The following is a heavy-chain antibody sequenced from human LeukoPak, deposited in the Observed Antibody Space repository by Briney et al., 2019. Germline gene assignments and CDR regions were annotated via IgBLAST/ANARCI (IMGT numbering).Heavy chain of an antibody. CDR1: GYTFTTFG. V-gene: IGHV1-18*01. CDR3: ARHRYGSGSYYPYYFDY. J-gene: IGHJ4*02. D-gene: IGHD3-10*01. CDR2: ISAYNGNT. Sequence: GASVKVSCKASGYTFTTFGISWVRQAPGQGLEWMGWISAYNGNTNYAQKLQGRVTMTTDTSTSTAYMELRSLRSDDTAVYYCARHRYGSGSYYPYYFDYWGQGTLVTVSS.